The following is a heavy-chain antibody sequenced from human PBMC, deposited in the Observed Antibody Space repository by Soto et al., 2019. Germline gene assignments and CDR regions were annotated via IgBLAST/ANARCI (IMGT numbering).Heavy chain of an antibody. CDR3: SADHPHMAMGWPV. D-gene: IGHD1-26*01. Sequence: GASVKVSCKASGFDFGSFGIQFLRQTRGRGLEWIGWIVVVSGSTNYARQFQGRVAISRDVSSSTAYLDLYDLKSDDTAVYFCSADHPHMAMGWPVWGQGTTVTVSS. J-gene: IGHJ6*02. V-gene: IGHV1-58*02. CDR1: GFDFGSFG. CDR2: IVVVSGST.